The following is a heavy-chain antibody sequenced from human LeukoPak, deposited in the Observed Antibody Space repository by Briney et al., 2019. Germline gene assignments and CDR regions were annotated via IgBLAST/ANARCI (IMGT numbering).Heavy chain of an antibody. CDR3: ARSSGIQQSSDF. D-gene: IGHD5-18*01. J-gene: IGHJ4*02. CDR1: GYSFTTFA. Sequence: ASVKVSCKASGYSFTTFAMKWVRQAPGQGLEWMGWINTNTGNPTYAHDFTGRFVFSLDTSVTTTFLEISSLKAEDTAIYFCARSSGIQQSSDFWGQGTLVTVSS. CDR2: INTNTGNP. V-gene: IGHV7-4-1*02.